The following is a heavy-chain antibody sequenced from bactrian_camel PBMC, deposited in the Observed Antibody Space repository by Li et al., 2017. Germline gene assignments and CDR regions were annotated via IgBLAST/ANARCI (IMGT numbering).Heavy chain of an antibody. J-gene: IGHJ4*01. CDR2: ITTATGNA. V-gene: IGHV3S63*01. Sequence: VQLVESGGGSVQSGGSLRLSCVASGYTYDKGCMGWFRQAPGKEREGVASITTATGNADYADSVKGRFTISQDGAENTVYQQMNGLKPEDTAMYYCAADYCWMDSKNFRNWGQGTQVTVS. CDR3: AADYCWMDSKNFRN. D-gene: IGHD1*01. CDR1: GYTYDKGC.